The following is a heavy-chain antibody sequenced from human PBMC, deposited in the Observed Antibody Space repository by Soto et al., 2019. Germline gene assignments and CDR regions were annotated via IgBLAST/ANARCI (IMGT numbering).Heavy chain of an antibody. CDR1: GFTFSNYG. CDR2: IWHDGSNK. D-gene: IGHD6-13*01. J-gene: IGHJ4*02. CDR3: AREAGYQQIGQQLPDY. V-gene: IGHV3-33*01. Sequence: PGGSPRLSCAASGFTFSNYGMHWVRQAPGKGLEWVAGIWHDGSNKYYTDSVKGRFTISRDNSKNMLYLQMNSLRAEDTAVYYCAREAGYQQIGQQLPDYGGQGIMVTVSS.